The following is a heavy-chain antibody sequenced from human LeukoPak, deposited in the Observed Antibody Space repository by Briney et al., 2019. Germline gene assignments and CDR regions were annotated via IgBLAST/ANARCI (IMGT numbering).Heavy chain of an antibody. Sequence: ASVKVSCKASGYTFTGYYMHWVRQAPGQGLEWMGWINPNSGGTNYAQKFQGRVTMTRDTSISTAYMELSSLRSEDTAVYYCAANGFTYYYGSGSYYNDAFDIWGQGTMVTVSS. V-gene: IGHV1-2*02. D-gene: IGHD3-10*01. CDR3: AANGFTYYYGSGSYYNDAFDI. CDR2: INPNSGGT. CDR1: GYTFTGYY. J-gene: IGHJ3*02.